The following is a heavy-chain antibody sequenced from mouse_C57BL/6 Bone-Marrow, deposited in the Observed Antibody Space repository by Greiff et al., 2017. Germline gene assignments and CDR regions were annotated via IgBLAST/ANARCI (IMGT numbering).Heavy chain of an antibody. Sequence: DVQLQESGAELVRPGASVKLSCTASGFNIKDDYMHWVKQRPEQGLEWIGWIDPENGDTEYASKFQGKATITADTSSNTAYLQLSSLTSEDTAVYYCTIYAWFAYWGQGTLVTVAA. J-gene: IGHJ3*01. V-gene: IGHV14-4*01. CDR2: IDPENGDT. CDR3: TIYAWFAY. CDR1: GFNIKDDY. D-gene: IGHD2-3*01.